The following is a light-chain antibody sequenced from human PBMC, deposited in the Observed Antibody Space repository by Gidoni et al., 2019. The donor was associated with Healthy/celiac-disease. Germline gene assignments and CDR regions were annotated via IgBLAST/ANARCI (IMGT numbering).Light chain of an antibody. Sequence: SYELTQPPSVSVSPGQTASITCSGDKLGDKYACWYQKKPGQSPVLVIYQDSKRPSGIPERFSGSNSGNTATLTISGTQAMDEADYYCQAWDSSTAPFGGGTKRTVL. V-gene: IGLV3-1*01. CDR2: QDS. CDR1: KLGDKY. J-gene: IGLJ2*01. CDR3: QAWDSSTAP.